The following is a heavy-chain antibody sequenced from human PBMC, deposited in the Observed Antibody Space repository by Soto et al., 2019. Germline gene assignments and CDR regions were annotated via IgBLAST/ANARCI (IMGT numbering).Heavy chain of an antibody. J-gene: IGHJ4*02. CDR1: GGSFSGYY. Sequence: SETLSLTCAVYGGSFSGYYWSWIRQPPGKGLEWIGEINHSGSTNYNPSHKSGGTITVNTSKNQFSLKLSSVNAADTAVYYCATSEPTVTTYAFWGQGTLVTVSS. CDR2: INHSGST. D-gene: IGHD4-17*01. V-gene: IGHV4-34*01. CDR3: ATSEPTVTTYAF.